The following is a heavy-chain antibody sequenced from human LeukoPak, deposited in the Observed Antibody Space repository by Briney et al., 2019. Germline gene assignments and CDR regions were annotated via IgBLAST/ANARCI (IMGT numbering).Heavy chain of an antibody. V-gene: IGHV3-30-3*01. J-gene: IGHJ3*02. CDR1: GFTFSTYF. Sequence: GRSLRLSCAASGFTFSTYFMHWVRQAPGKGLGWVGGIASDGSHTFYVNSVKGRFTICRDNSKNKLYLQMNSLRAEDTAVYFCARERQDTILHSGAFDIWGQGTMVTVSS. CDR3: ARERQDTILHSGAFDI. D-gene: IGHD2-21*01. CDR2: IASDGSHT.